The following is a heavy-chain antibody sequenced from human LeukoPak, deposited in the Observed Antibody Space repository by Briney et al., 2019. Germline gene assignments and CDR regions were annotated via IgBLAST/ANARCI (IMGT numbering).Heavy chain of an antibody. D-gene: IGHD3-10*01. CDR3: AKEIRGFGDY. Sequence: GGSLRLSCAGSGFSFSSYGMHWVRQAPGKGLEWVTFIRYDGSDKYYADSVKGRFTISRDNSKSTLYLQMTSLRAEDSAVYYCAKEIRGFGDYWGQGILVTVSS. V-gene: IGHV3-30*02. CDR2: IRYDGSDK. J-gene: IGHJ4*02. CDR1: GFSFSSYG.